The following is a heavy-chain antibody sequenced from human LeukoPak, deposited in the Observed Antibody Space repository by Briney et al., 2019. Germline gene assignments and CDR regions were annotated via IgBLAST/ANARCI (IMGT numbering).Heavy chain of an antibody. J-gene: IGHJ4*02. CDR2: INGDGSTT. Sequence: GGSLRLSCAASGFTFSSYWMHWVRQAPGKGLVWVSRINGDGSTTNYEDSVKGRFTISRDNARYSLYLQMNSLRVEDTAVYYCARARIAVAGALTAFDYWGQGTLVPVSS. CDR3: ARARIAVAGALTAFDY. D-gene: IGHD6-19*01. CDR1: GFTFSSYW. V-gene: IGHV3-74*01.